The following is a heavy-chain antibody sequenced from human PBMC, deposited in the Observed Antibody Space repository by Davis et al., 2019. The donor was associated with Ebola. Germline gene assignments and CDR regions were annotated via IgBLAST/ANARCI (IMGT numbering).Heavy chain of an antibody. D-gene: IGHD2-15*01. V-gene: IGHV1-69*13. Sequence: AASVKVSCKSSGDTFNTYSISWIRQAPGQGLEWMGGIIPIFGTANYAQKFQGRVTITADESTSTAYMELSSLRSEDTAVYYCARDHCSGGSCYFDYWGQGTLVTVSS. J-gene: IGHJ4*02. CDR2: IIPIFGTA. CDR1: GDTFNTYS. CDR3: ARDHCSGGSCYFDY.